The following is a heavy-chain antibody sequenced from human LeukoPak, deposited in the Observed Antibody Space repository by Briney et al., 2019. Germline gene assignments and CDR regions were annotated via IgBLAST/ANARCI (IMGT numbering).Heavy chain of an antibody. CDR2: ISSSSSYI. CDR1: GFTFSSYS. J-gene: IGHJ6*03. CDR3: AKSRNFYYYFMEV. V-gene: IGHV3-21*01. Sequence: TGGSLRLSCAASGFTFSSYSMNWVRQAPGKGLEWVSSISSSSSYIYYADSVKGRFTISRDNAKNSLYLQMNSLRAEDTAVYYCAKSRNFYYYFMEVSGRGTKVTISS.